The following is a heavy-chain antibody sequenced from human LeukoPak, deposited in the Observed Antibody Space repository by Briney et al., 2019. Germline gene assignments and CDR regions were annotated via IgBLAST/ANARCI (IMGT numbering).Heavy chain of an antibody. V-gene: IGHV4-38-2*02. D-gene: IGHD6-19*01. J-gene: IGHJ4*02. CDR2: INHSGST. Sequence: PSETLSLTCTVSGYSIRSGYYWGWIRQSPGKGLEWIGEINHSGSTNYNPSLKSRVTISVDTSKNQFSLKLSSVTAADTAVYYCARGHGYSSGWYIYWGQGTLVTVSS. CDR1: GYSIRSGYY. CDR3: ARGHGYSSGWYIY.